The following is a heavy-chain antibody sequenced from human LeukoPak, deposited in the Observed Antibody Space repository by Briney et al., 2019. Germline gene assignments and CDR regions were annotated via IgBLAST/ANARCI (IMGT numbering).Heavy chain of an antibody. V-gene: IGHV1-18*01. CDR1: GYTFTSYG. J-gene: IGHJ6*02. CDR3: ARACITMVRGVILYYYGMDV. Sequence: EASVKVSCKASGYTFTSYGISWVRQAPGQGLEWMGWISAYNGNTNYAQKFQGRVTMTTDTSTSTAYMELRSLRSDDTAVYYCARACITMVRGVILYYYGMDVWGQGTTVTVSS. D-gene: IGHD3-10*01. CDR2: ISAYNGNT.